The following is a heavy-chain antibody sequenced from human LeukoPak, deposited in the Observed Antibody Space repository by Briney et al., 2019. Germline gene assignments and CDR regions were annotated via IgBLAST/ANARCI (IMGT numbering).Heavy chain of an antibody. CDR1: GYSISRGYY. Sequence: SETLSLTCAVSGYSISRGYYWGWIRQSPGKGLEWIGGIYHIGTTYCNPSLQSRVTISLDSSRNQFSLKLKSLTAADTAVYYCARVQNEDYYDSSGYSPFDYWGQGTLVTVSS. D-gene: IGHD3-22*01. V-gene: IGHV4-38-2*01. CDR2: IYHIGTT. J-gene: IGHJ4*02. CDR3: ARVQNEDYYDSSGYSPFDY.